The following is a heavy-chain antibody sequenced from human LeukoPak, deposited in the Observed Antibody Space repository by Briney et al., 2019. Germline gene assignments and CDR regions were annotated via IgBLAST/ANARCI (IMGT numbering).Heavy chain of an antibody. D-gene: IGHD3-10*01. CDR2: ISGSGGST. V-gene: IGHV3-23*01. Sequence: GGSLRLSCAASGFTLNTYAMGWVRQAPGKGLEWVSSISGSGGSTYYADSVKGRFTISSDYSKDTLYLQMNSLRAEDTAVYYCAKSGDYYASRYYFDYWGQGTLVTVSS. CDR3: AKSGDYYASRYYFDY. CDR1: GFTLNTYA. J-gene: IGHJ4*02.